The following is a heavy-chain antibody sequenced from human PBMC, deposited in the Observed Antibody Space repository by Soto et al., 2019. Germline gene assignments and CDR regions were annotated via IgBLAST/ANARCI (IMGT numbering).Heavy chain of an antibody. Sequence: SETLSLTCTVSGASISSYYWTWIRQPPGKGLEWIGYIADSGTTNYSPSLKGRVTISTDTSKNQFSLKLISVTAAHTAVYYCARSNLGYYYDCSSYSTDNWGQGTLVTVSS. J-gene: IGHJ4*02. CDR3: ARSNLGYYYDCSSYSTDN. CDR1: GASISSYY. V-gene: IGHV4-59*01. D-gene: IGHD3-22*01. CDR2: IADSGTT.